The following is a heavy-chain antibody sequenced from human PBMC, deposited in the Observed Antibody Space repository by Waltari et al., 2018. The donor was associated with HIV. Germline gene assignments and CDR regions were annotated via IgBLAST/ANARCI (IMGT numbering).Heavy chain of an antibody. D-gene: IGHD3-22*01. Sequence: QVQLQQWGAGLLKPSETLSLTCAVYGGSFSGYYWSWIRQPPGKGLEWIGEINHSGSTNYNPSLKSRVTISVDTSKNQFSLKLSSVTAADTAVYYCATYYYESSAYYSLLDYWGQGTLVTVSS. CDR2: INHSGST. V-gene: IGHV4-34*01. J-gene: IGHJ4*02. CDR3: ATYYYESSAYYSLLDY. CDR1: GGSFSGYY.